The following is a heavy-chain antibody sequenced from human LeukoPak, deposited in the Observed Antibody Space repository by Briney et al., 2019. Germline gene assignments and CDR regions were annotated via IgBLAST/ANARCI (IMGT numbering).Heavy chain of an antibody. V-gene: IGHV3-30*02. CDR3: AKDPLAYSVAGINRYMEF. D-gene: IGHD6-19*01. J-gene: IGHJ6*03. Sequence: GGSLRLSCAVSRFTFSSYGMHWVRQAPGKGLEWVAFIRYDGSNEYYADSVKGRFTISRDNSKNTLYLQMNSLRDEDTAMYYCAKDPLAYSVAGINRYMEFWGRGTTVTVSS. CDR1: RFTFSSYG. CDR2: IRYDGSNE.